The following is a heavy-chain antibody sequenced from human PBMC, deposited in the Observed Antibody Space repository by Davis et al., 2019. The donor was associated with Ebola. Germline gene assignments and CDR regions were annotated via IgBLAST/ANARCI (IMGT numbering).Heavy chain of an antibody. J-gene: IGHJ5*02. CDR2: IYYSGST. Sequence: MPSETLSLTCTVSGGSISSSSYYWGWIRQPPGKGLEWIGSIYYSGSTYYNPSLKSRVTISVDTSKNQFSLKLSSVTAADTAVYYCARPRGYSGYDSDNWFDPWGQGTLVTVSS. CDR3: ARPRGYSGYDSDNWFDP. CDR1: GGSISSSSYY. D-gene: IGHD5-12*01. V-gene: IGHV4-39*01.